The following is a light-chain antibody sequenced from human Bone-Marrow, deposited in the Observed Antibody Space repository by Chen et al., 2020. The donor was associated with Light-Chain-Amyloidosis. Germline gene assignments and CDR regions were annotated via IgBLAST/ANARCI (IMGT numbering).Light chain of an antibody. CDR1: QDIGDW. J-gene: IGKJ2*01. Sequence: DIRMTQSPPTLSASVGDRVTITCRTSQDIGDWLAWFQQKPGKAPNLLIYKASNLQRGVPSRFTGSGSGTEFTLTIDSLQPDDFALYFCQQYKSYTFTLGQGTQL. CDR2: KAS. CDR3: QQYKSYTFT. V-gene: IGKV1-5*03.